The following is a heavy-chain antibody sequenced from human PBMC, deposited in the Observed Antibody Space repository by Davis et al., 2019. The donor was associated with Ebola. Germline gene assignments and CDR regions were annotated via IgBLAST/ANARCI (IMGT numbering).Heavy chain of an antibody. J-gene: IGHJ5*02. CDR3: ARRVSSSGLGWFDP. D-gene: IGHD6-6*01. V-gene: IGHV5-51*01. CDR2: IYPGDSDT. Sequence: KVSCKGSGYNFTSYWIGWVRQMPGKGLEWMGIIYPGDSDTRYSPSFQGQATISADKSISTAYLQWSSLKASDTAMYYCARRVSSSGLGWFDPWGQGTLVTVSS. CDR1: GYNFTSYW.